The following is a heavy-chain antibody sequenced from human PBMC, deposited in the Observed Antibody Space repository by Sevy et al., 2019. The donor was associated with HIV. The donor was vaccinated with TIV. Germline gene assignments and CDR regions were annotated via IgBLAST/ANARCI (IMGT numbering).Heavy chain of an antibody. V-gene: IGHV1-24*01. CDR3: AATKDSHEDSGSPFDY. D-gene: IGHD2-15*01. J-gene: IGHJ4*02. CDR1: GHTLNRLG. Sequence: AAVKVSCKVYGHTLNRLGIHWVGQAPGKGLEWMGSVDPEDRETFQTQKFQGRVTMSDDTSTDTAYMELSSLRAEVTSVYYCAATKDSHEDSGSPFDYWGQGTPVTVSS. CDR2: VDPEDRET.